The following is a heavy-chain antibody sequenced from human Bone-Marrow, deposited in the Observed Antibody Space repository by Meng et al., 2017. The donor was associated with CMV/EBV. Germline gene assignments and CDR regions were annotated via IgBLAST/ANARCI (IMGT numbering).Heavy chain of an antibody. CDR2: INPNTGDT. J-gene: IGHJ4*02. V-gene: IGHV1-2*02. Sequence: ASVKVSCKASGYTFNDYYISWVRQAPGQGLEWMGWINPNTGDTSYAQKFQGTVTMTRDSSINTAYMDLNRLTSDDPAVYYCARNIGAYWGQGTLVTVSS. CDR3: ARNIGAY. D-gene: IGHD2/OR15-2a*01. CDR1: GYTFNDYY.